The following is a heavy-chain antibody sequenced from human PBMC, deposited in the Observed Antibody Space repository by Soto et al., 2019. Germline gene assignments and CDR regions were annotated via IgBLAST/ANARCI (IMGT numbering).Heavy chain of an antibody. CDR1: GFSLSSSGVG. Sequence: QITLKESGPTLVKPTQTLTLTCTFSGFSLSSSGVGVGWIRQPPGKALEWIALIYWDDDKRYSPSLKSRVTITKDTSRNHVVLTMTNMDPVDTARYYCARRRSSGWSKSDFDYWGQGTLVIVSS. D-gene: IGHD6-19*01. CDR2: IYWDDDK. V-gene: IGHV2-5*02. CDR3: ARRRSSGWSKSDFDY. J-gene: IGHJ4*02.